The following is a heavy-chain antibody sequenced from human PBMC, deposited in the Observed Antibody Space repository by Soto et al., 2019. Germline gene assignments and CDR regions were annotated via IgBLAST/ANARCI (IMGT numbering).Heavy chain of an antibody. D-gene: IGHD6-13*01. CDR1: GGSFSGYY. V-gene: IGHV4-34*01. J-gene: IGHJ4*02. CDR3: ARGGIYGNGAIDY. CDR2: INHSGRT. Sequence: QVQLQQWGAGLLKPSETLSLTCAVYGGSFSGYYWSWLRQPPGKGLEWIGEINHSGRTNYNPSLKSRVPIAVDTCKNQFSLKRSSVTAADTAVYYCARGGIYGNGAIDYWGQGTLVTVSS.